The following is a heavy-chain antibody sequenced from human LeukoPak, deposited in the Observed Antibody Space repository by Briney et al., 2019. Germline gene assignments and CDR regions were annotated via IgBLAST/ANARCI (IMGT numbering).Heavy chain of an antibody. J-gene: IGHJ4*02. CDR1: GGSISSYY. CDR3: ARADEIRFLEWLYHD. V-gene: IGHV4-59*01. D-gene: IGHD3-3*01. Sequence: PSETLSLTCTVSGGSISSYYWSWIRQPPGKGLEWIGYIYYSGSTNYNPSLKSRVTISVDTSKNQFSLKLSSVTAADTAVYYCARADEIRFLEWLYHDWGQGTLVTVSS. CDR2: IYYSGST.